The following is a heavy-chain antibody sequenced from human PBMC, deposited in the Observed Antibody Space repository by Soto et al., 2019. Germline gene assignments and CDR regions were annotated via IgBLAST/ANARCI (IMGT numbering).Heavy chain of an antibody. J-gene: IGHJ6*02. CDR3: TRDGYYYGMDV. V-gene: IGHV3-7*01. CDR1: GFIFSNYW. Sequence: PVGSLRLSCAASGFIFSNYWMSWVRQAPGKGLEWVANIKQDGSEKYYVGSVRGRFTISRDNAKNSVYLQMNFLRVEDTAVYYCTRDGYYYGMDVWGQGTTVTVSS. CDR2: IKQDGSEK.